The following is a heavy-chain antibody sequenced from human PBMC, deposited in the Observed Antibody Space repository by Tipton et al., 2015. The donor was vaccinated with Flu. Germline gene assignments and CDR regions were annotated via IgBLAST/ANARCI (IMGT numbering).Heavy chain of an antibody. CDR1: GGSITNYY. J-gene: IGHJ4*02. V-gene: IGHV4-59*01. Sequence: TLSLTCSVSGGSITNYYWSWIRQPPGKGLKWIGYIYSSGSTTYNPSLKSRVSMSADTSMNQFSLRLNSMTAADTAIYYCARVLAGHFGEGYFFDYWGQGALVTVSS. D-gene: IGHD3-10*01. CDR2: IYSSGST. CDR3: ARVLAGHFGEGYFFDY.